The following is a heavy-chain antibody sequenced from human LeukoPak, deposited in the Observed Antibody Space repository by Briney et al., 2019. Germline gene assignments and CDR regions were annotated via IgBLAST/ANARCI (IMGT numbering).Heavy chain of an antibody. D-gene: IGHD2-8*01. CDR2: IKPDGSEK. Sequence: GSLRLSCAASGFTFSSCWMSWVRQAPGKGLEWVANIKPDGSEKYYVDSVKGRFTISRDNAKNSLYLQMNSLRAEDTAVYYCAGVYWGQGTLVTVSS. CDR3: AGVY. CDR1: GFTFSSCW. J-gene: IGHJ4*02. V-gene: IGHV3-7*01.